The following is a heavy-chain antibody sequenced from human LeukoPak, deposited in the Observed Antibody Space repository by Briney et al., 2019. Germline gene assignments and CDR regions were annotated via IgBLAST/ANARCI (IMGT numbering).Heavy chain of an antibody. CDR2: INWNGDRT. V-gene: IGHV3-20*04. Sequence: GGSLRLSCAASGFTFSSYSMNWVRQAPGKGLEWVSGINWNGDRTGYADSVKGRFTISRDNAKKSLYLQMNSLRAEDTALYYCARRDYYGSGSPDFWGQGTLVTVSS. CDR3: ARRDYYGSGSPDF. D-gene: IGHD3-10*01. J-gene: IGHJ4*02. CDR1: GFTFSSYS.